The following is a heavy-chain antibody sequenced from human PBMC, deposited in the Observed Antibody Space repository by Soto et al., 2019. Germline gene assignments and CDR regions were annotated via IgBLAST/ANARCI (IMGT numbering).Heavy chain of an antibody. CDR1: GYTFTGXX. J-gene: IGHJ6*03. V-gene: IGHV1-2*04. CDR2: INPNSGGT. CDR3: ARGGYYSYYYYMDV. D-gene: IGHD5-12*01. Sequence: SVXXSXXXSGYTFTGXXMHXXRXXPGQGLEWMGWINPNSGGTNYAQKFQGWVTMTRDPSISTAYMELSRLRSDDTAVYYCARGGYYSYYYYMDVWGKGTTVTVSS.